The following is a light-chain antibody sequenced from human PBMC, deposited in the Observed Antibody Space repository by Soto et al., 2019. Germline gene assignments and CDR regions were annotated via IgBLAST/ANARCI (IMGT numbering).Light chain of an antibody. V-gene: IGLV2-14*03. Sequence: QSALTQPASVSGSPGQSITIACTGTTSDVGGYDFVSWYQQHPGKAPKLLIYDVLKRPSGVSGRFSGSKSGNTASLIISGLRAEDEADYYCSSYRSSSTAVFGGGTQLTVL. CDR1: TSDVGGYDF. CDR3: SSYRSSSTAV. CDR2: DVL. J-gene: IGLJ2*01.